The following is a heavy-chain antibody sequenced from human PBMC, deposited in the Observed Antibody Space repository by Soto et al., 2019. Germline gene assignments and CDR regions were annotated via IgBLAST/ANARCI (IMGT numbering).Heavy chain of an antibody. CDR2: IYYSGST. Sequence: SETLSLTCTVSGGSISSYYWSWIRQHPGKGLEWIGYIYYSGSTNYNPSLKSRVTISVDTSKNQFSLKLSSVTAADTAVYYCARRTWDCSGGSCYYYYYYMDVWGKGTTVTVSS. CDR1: GGSISSYY. J-gene: IGHJ6*03. V-gene: IGHV4-59*01. D-gene: IGHD2-15*01. CDR3: ARRTWDCSGGSCYYYYYYMDV.